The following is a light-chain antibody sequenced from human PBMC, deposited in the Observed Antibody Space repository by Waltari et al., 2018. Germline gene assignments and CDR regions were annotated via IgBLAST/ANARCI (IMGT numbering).Light chain of an antibody. CDR1: QNVSSN. Sequence: EIVMTQSPVTLSVSPGERATLSCRASQNVSSNLAWHQQRPDQAPRLLIYGVSARATGIPARFSGSGYGTEFTLTISSLQSEDFAVYYCQQYNNWPPYTFGQGTKLEIK. CDR2: GVS. J-gene: IGKJ2*01. CDR3: QQYNNWPPYT. V-gene: IGKV3-15*01.